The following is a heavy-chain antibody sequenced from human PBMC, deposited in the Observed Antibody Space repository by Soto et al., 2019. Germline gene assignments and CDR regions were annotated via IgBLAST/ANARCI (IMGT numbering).Heavy chain of an antibody. Sequence: QIQLLQSGAEVKKPGASVKVTCKASGYTFRNFGISWVRQAPGQGLEWMGWISAYNANANYAQKFQGGLTMTADTATSTAYMELRSLRSEDTAVYYCARGNSYFDYWGQGTLVTVSS. V-gene: IGHV1-18*01. CDR3: ARGNSYFDY. CDR1: GYTFRNFG. J-gene: IGHJ4*02. CDR2: ISAYNANA.